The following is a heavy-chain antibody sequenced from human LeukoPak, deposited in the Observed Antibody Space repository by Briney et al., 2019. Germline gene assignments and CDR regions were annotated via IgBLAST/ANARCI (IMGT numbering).Heavy chain of an antibody. D-gene: IGHD3-10*01. CDR3: AKGHYYGSGSLDY. V-gene: IGHV3-23*01. Sequence: GGSLRLSCAASGFTSSSYATSWVRQAPGKGLEWVSAIGGRDGSTYYADSVKGRFTISRDNSKNTLYVQMNSLRAEDTAVYYCAKGHYYGSGSLDYWGQGTLVTVSS. J-gene: IGHJ4*02. CDR1: GFTSSSYA. CDR2: IGGRDGST.